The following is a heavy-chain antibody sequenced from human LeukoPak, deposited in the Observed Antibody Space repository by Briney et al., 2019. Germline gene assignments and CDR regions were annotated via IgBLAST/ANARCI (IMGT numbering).Heavy chain of an antibody. D-gene: IGHD2-2*01. CDR1: GFTFDDYG. CDR2: INWNGGST. J-gene: IGHJ4*02. Sequence: GGSLRLSCAASGFTFDDYGMSWVRQAPGKGLEWVSGINWNGGSTGYADSVKGRFTISRDNAKNSLCLQMNSLRAEDTALYYCAREGPPDIVVVPAAVDYWGQGTLVTVSS. CDR3: AREGPPDIVVVPAAVDY. V-gene: IGHV3-20*04.